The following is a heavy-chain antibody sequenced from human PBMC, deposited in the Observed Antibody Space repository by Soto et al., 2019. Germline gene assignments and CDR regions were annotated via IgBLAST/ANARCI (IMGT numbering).Heavy chain of an antibody. CDR1: GFTFDDYA. CDR3: AKDIRRDIVVVVAARAYFDY. CDR2: ISWNSGSI. J-gene: IGHJ4*02. D-gene: IGHD2-15*01. Sequence: SLRLSCAASGFTFDDYAMHWVRQAPGKGLEWVSGISWNSGSIGYADSVKGRFTISRDNAKNSLYLQMNSLRAEDTALYYCAKDIRRDIVVVVAARAYFDYWGQGTLVTVSS. V-gene: IGHV3-9*01.